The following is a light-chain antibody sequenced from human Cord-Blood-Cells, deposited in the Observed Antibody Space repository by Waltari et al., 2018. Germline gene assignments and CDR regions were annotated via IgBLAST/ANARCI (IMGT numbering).Light chain of an antibody. J-gene: IGLJ2*01. V-gene: IGLV3-1*01. CDR2: QDS. Sequence: YELTQPPSVSVSPGQTASITCSGVKLGDKYACWYQQKPGQSPVLVIYQDSKRPSGNPERFSGSNSGNTATLTISGTQAMDEADYYCQAWDSSTVVFGGGTKLTVL. CDR3: QAWDSSTVV. CDR1: KLGDKY.